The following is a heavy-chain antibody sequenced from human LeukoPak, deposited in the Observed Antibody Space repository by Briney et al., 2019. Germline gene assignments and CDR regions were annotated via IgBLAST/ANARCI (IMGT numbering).Heavy chain of an antibody. CDR2: ITSTSNNI. CDR3: ARAHVARYDILTGYPYYYGMDV. Sequence: PGGSLRLSCVVSGFTFSTYAMHWVRQAPGKGLEWVSFITSTSNNIYYADSVKGRFTISRDNAQNSLYLQMNSLKTEDTAVYYCARAHVARYDILTGYPYYYGMDVWGQGTTVTVSS. J-gene: IGHJ6*02. V-gene: IGHV3-48*01. CDR1: GFTFSTYA. D-gene: IGHD3-9*01.